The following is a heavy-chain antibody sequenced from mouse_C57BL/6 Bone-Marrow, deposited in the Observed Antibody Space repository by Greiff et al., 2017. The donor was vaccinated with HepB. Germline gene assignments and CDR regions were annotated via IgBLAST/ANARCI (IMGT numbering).Heavy chain of an antibody. CDR1: GYSITSGYY. Sequence: VQLKESGPGLVKPSQSLSLTCSVTGYSITSGYYWNWIRQFPGNKLEWMGYISYDGSNNYNPSLKNRISITRDTSKNQFFLKLNSVTTEDTATYYCARTGNFDYWGQGPTLTVSS. J-gene: IGHJ2*01. CDR3: ARTGNFDY. CDR2: ISYDGSN. V-gene: IGHV3-6*01. D-gene: IGHD4-1*01.